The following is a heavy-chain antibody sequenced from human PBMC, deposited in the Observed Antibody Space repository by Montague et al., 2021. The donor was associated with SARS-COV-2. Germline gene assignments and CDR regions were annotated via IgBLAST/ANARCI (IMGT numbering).Heavy chain of an antibody. D-gene: IGHD6-19*01. Sequence: SETLSLTCTVSGASISSSNYYWGWIRQPPGKGLEWIGSIYYSGTTYYNPSLQSRVTISVDTSKKQFSLKLNSVTAADTAVYYCARETYTSGWFQQFDYWGQGTLVTVSS. CDR3: ARETYTSGWFQQFDY. CDR2: IYYSGTT. J-gene: IGHJ4*02. V-gene: IGHV4-39*01. CDR1: GASISSSNYY.